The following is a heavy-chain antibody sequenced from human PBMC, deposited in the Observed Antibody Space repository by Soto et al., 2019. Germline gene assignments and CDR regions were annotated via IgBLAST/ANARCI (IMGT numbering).Heavy chain of an antibody. D-gene: IGHD1-26*01. Sequence: SETLSLTCTVSGGSISSHYWSWIRQPPGKGLEWIGYIYYSGSTNYNPSLKSRVTISVDTSKNQFSLKLSSVTAADTAVYYCARAGILYSGSYHEYFQHWGQGTLVTVSS. CDR3: ARAGILYSGSYHEYFQH. CDR2: IYYSGST. V-gene: IGHV4-59*11. J-gene: IGHJ1*01. CDR1: GGSISSHY.